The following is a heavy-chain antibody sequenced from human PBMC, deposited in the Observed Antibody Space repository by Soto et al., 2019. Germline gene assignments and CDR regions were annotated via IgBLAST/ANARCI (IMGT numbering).Heavy chain of an antibody. CDR1: GFTFSSYG. D-gene: IGHD7-27*01. V-gene: IGHV3-33*01. CDR2: IWYDGSYK. J-gene: IGHJ4*02. Sequence: QVQLVESGGGVVQPGRSLRLSCVGAGFTFSSYGMHWVRQAPGKGLEWVALIWYDGSYKYYVDSVKGRFTISRDDSKNTLYLEMNSLRAADTAVYYCARDRANSGFDYWGQGTLVTVSS. CDR3: ARDRANSGFDY.